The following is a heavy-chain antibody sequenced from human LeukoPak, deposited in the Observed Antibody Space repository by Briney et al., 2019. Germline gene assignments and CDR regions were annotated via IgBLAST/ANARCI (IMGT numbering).Heavy chain of an antibody. D-gene: IGHD4-17*01. CDR1: GFTFSNYG. Sequence: GGSLRLSCVASGFTFSNYGMNWVRQAPGKGLEWVSYISSSSTTIYSADSVKGRFTISRDNAKNSLYLQMNGLKAEDTAVYYCANSRQGYGDYGIYWGQGTLVTVSS. J-gene: IGHJ4*02. CDR2: ISSSSTTI. V-gene: IGHV3-48*04. CDR3: ANSRQGYGDYGIY.